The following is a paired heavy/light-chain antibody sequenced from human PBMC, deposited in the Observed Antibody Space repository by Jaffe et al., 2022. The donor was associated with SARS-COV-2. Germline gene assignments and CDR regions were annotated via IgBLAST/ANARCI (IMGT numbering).Light chain of an antibody. CDR3: QQSYSTPLT. Sequence: DIQMTQSPSSLSASVGDRVTITCRASQSINIYLNWYQQKPGGAPNLLIYSASTLQSGVPSRFSGSGTGTDFTLTISSLQPEDSATYYCQQSYSTPLTFGRGTKVEIK. CDR2: SAS. V-gene: IGKV1-39*01. J-gene: IGKJ1*01. CDR1: QSINIY.
Heavy chain of an antibody. V-gene: IGHV1-18*01. Sequence: QVQLVQSGAEVKKPGASVKVSCKASGYTFSNFGLSWVRQAPGQGLEWMGWISGYNGNTNLAQKFQGRVTMTTDTPTSTAYMELRSLTSDDTAVYFCGRERASDRGNRVNWSFYFYYGMDVWGQGTTVTVSS. CDR2: ISGYNGNT. CDR1: GYTFSNFG. J-gene: IGHJ6*02. CDR3: GRERASDRGNRVNWSFYFYYGMDV. D-gene: IGHD5-18*01.